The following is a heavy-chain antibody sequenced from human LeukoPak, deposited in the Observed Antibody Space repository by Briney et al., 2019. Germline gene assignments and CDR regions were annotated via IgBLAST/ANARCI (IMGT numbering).Heavy chain of an antibody. Sequence: PSETLSLTCSVSGGSISSQYWSXXRQPPGKGXEXXXYIYKSGTTNYNPSLKSRVTIXADTSKNQFSLKLNSVTAADTAVYYCARHDGQQPKDDALDIWGRGTMVTVYS. D-gene: IGHD6-13*01. CDR1: GGSISSQY. V-gene: IGHV4-59*08. CDR2: IYKSGTT. CDR3: ARHDGQQPKDDALDI. J-gene: IGHJ3*02.